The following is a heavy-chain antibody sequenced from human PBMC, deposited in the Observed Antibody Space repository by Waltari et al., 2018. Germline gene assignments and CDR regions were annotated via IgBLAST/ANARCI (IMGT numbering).Heavy chain of an antibody. Sequence: QLQLQESGPGLVKPSETLSLMCTVSGGSITSSSFHWTWIRQPPGTGREWIGSVYYTGGAFYNPSLKSRLTISSDTSGNQFSLQVRSVTAADTAVYYCARLASPEGLDVWGQGTTVTVSS. J-gene: IGHJ6*02. CDR3: ARLASPEGLDV. V-gene: IGHV4-39*01. CDR1: GGSITSSSFH. CDR2: VYYTGGA.